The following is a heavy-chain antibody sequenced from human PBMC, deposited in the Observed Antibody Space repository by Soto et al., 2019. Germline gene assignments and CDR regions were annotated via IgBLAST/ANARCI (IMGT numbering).Heavy chain of an antibody. Sequence: QGQLQEAGPGLVKPSETLSLTCTVSGGSISSYSWSWIRQPPGKVLEWIGYIYYSGSTHYNPSLKSRVTISVDTSKNQFALKLGSVTAADTAVYYCASAVGGATGWVWFDPGGQGTLVTVAA. D-gene: IGHD1-26*01. V-gene: IGHV4-59*01. J-gene: IGHJ5*02. CDR3: ASAVGGATGWVWFDP. CDR2: IYYSGST. CDR1: GGSISSYS.